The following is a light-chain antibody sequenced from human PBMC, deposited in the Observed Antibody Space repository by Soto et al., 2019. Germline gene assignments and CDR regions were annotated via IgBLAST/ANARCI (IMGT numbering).Light chain of an antibody. J-gene: IGLJ1*01. CDR2: EVS. Sequence: QSVLTQPASVSGSPGQSITISCTGTSSDVGGYNYVSWYQQHPGKAPKLMIYEVSNRPSGVSNRFSGPKSGNTASLTISGLQAEDEAAYYCSSYKSSSTYVFGTGTKVTVL. V-gene: IGLV2-14*01. CDR1: SSDVGGYNY. CDR3: SSYKSSSTYV.